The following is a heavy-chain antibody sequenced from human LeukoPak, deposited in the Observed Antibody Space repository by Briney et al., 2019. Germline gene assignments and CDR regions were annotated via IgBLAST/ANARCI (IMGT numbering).Heavy chain of an antibody. CDR2: IRSKTYDGTT. J-gene: IGHJ6*03. V-gene: IGHV3-49*04. D-gene: IGHD3-10*01. Sequence: GGSLRLSCRGSGFTFGDYAMSWVRQAPGKGLEWVGFIRSKTYDGTTEYAASVKGRFTISRDNSKNTLYLQMGSLRAEDMAVYYCARARSFLSYMDVWGKGTTVTISS. CDR3: ARARSFLSYMDV. CDR1: GFTFGDYA.